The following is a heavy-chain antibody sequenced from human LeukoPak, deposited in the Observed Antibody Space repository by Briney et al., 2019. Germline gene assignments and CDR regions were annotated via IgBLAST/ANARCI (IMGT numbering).Heavy chain of an antibody. CDR3: ARGLGSTKKY. D-gene: IGHD3-16*01. V-gene: IGHV4-34*01. CDR2: INHSGST. CDR1: GGSFSGYY. Sequence: SETLSLTCAVYGGSFSGYYWSWIRQPPGKGLEWIGEINHSGSTNYNPSLKSRVTISVDTSKNQFSLKLSSVTAADTAVYYCARGLGSTKKYWGQGTLVTVFS. J-gene: IGHJ4*02.